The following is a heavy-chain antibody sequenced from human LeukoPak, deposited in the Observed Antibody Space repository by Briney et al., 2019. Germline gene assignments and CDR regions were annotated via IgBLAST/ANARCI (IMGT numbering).Heavy chain of an antibody. V-gene: IGHV4-34*01. Sequence: SETLSLTCTVNGGSFSDFYWGWIRQAPGKGLEWIGEINHRGITNYAPSLKSRVTISVDTSKSQFSLNVTSVTAADTAVYLCARGLTYYYDSTSYAFDSWGQGALVTVSS. CDR1: GGSFSDFY. J-gene: IGHJ4*02. D-gene: IGHD3-22*01. CDR3: ARGLTYYYDSTSYAFDS. CDR2: INHRGIT.